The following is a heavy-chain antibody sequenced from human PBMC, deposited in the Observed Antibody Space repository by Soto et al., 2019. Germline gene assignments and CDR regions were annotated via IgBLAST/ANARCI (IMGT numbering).Heavy chain of an antibody. Sequence: EVQVLESGGGLAQPGGSLRLSCAASGFTFSSYTINWVRQAPGKGLEWVSGITGSGEVTYYADSVKGRFTISRDNSKNTLYLQLNSLRGEDTAVYYCANSWYSGSYRRDYFDYWGQGTLVTVSP. CDR1: GFTFSSYT. CDR3: ANSWYSGSYRRDYFDY. V-gene: IGHV3-23*01. D-gene: IGHD1-26*01. CDR2: ITGSGEVT. J-gene: IGHJ4*02.